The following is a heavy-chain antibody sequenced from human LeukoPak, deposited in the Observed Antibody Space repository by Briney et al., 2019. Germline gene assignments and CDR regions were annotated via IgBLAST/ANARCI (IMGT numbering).Heavy chain of an antibody. CDR1: GFPLSSYS. V-gene: IGHV3-48*01. J-gene: IGHJ4*02. D-gene: IGHD2-15*01. Sequence: GGSLRLSCAASGFPLSSYSINWFRQAPGKGLEWVAYISASGSNIYYVDSVKGRFTVSRDNPKSSLFLQMNSPKAEDTAVYYCARVKGSYFDYWGQGALVTVSS. CDR2: ISASGSNI. CDR3: ARVKGSYFDY.